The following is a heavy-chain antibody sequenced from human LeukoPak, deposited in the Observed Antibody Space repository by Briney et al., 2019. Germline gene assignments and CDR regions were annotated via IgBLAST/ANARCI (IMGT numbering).Heavy chain of an antibody. V-gene: IGHV4-61*02. CDR3: ARDDEVDYYDSSGYSGDAFDI. J-gene: IGHJ3*02. Sequence: SQTLSLTCTVSGGSISSGTYYWNWIRQPAGKGLEWIGRIYTSGSTNYNPSLKSRVTISVDTSKNQFSLKLSSVTAADTAVYYCARDDEVDYYDSSGYSGDAFDIWGQGTMVTVSS. CDR1: GGSISSGTYY. CDR2: IYTSGST. D-gene: IGHD3-22*01.